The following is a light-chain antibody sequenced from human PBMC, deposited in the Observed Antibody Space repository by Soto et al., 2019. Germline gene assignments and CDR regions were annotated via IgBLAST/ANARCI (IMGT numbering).Light chain of an antibody. V-gene: IGKV1-8*01. Sequence: AIRMTQSPSSLSASTGDRVRITCRASQGISSYLAWYQQKPGKAPKLLIYAASSLQSGVPSRFSGSGSGTDFTLTISSLQPEDFATYYCQQSYSTPWTFGQGTKVDIK. CDR1: QGISSY. CDR3: QQSYSTPWT. CDR2: AAS. J-gene: IGKJ1*01.